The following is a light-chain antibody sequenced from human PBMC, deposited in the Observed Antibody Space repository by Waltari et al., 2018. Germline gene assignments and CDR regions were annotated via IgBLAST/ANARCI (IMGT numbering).Light chain of an antibody. V-gene: IGLV3-21*02. CDR3: QVWESSVV. Sequence: SYVLTQPPSVSVAPGQTARITWGGDRIGSNSVHWYQQKPGQAPVLVVFDDSDRPSGISERFSGSISGPTATLTISRVEAGDEADYYCQVWESSVVFGGGTKLTVL. CDR2: DDS. J-gene: IGLJ2*01. CDR1: RIGSNS.